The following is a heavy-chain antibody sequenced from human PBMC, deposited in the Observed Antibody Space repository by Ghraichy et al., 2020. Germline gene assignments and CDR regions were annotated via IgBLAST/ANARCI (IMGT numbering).Heavy chain of an antibody. Sequence: SETPSLTCTVSGDSISNFYWSWIRQPPGKGLEWIGYIYSSGSTSYNPSLKSRVTMSADTSKNQISLKLSSVTATDTAVYYCARRRSGSFYHYTMDVWGQGTTVTVSS. J-gene: IGHJ6*02. CDR3: ARRRSGSFYHYTMDV. V-gene: IGHV4-59*08. CDR2: IYSSGST. D-gene: IGHD1-26*01. CDR1: GDSISNFY.